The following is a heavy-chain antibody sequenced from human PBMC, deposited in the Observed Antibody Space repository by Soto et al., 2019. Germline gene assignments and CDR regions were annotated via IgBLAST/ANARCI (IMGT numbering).Heavy chain of an antibody. CDR2: IIPILGIA. Sequence: GASVKVSCKASGCTFSSYTISWVRQAPGQGLEWMGRIIPILGIANYAQKFQGRVTITADKSTSTAYMELSSLRSEDTAVYYCAREYSGYGGDAFDIWGQGTMVTVSS. V-gene: IGHV1-69*04. CDR3: AREYSGYGGDAFDI. D-gene: IGHD5-12*01. CDR1: GCTFSSYT. J-gene: IGHJ3*02.